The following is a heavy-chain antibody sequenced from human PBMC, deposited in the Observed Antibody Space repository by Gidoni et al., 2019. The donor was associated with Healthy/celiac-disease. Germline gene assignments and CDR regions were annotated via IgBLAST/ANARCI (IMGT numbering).Heavy chain of an antibody. CDR3: ARLIWVGWFDP. D-gene: IGHD3-10*01. Sequence: QLHLPQSGPGLVKPSEPLSLPCTVSGGSISSSSYYWGWIRHPPGKGLEWIGSISYSGRTYYNPSLKSRVTISVDTSKNQFSLKLSSVTAADTAVYYCARLIWVGWFDPWGQGTLVTVSS. CDR1: GGSISSSSYY. V-gene: IGHV4-39*01. CDR2: ISYSGRT. J-gene: IGHJ5*02.